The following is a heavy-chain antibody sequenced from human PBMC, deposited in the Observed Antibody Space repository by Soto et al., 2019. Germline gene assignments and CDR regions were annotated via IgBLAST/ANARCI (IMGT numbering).Heavy chain of an antibody. CDR2: IYSGGST. CDR3: ARDYYDSSGYYYSPGAFDI. D-gene: IGHD3-22*01. Sequence: PGVSLRLSCAASGFTVSSNYMSWVRQAPGKGLEWVSVIYSGGSTYYADSVKGRFTISRDNSKNTLYLQMNSLRAEDTAVYYCARDYYDSSGYYYSPGAFDIWGEGTMVTVAS. CDR1: GFTVSSNY. V-gene: IGHV3-66*01. J-gene: IGHJ3*02.